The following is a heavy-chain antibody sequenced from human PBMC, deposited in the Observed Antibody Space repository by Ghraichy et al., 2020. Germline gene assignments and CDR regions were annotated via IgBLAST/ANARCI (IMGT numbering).Heavy chain of an antibody. CDR2: ISGSGDST. CDR1: GFTFSSYA. J-gene: IGHJ5*02. D-gene: IGHD3-10*01. Sequence: LTCAASGFTFSSYAMAWVRQTPGKGLEWVSVISGSGDSTYYADSVKGRFTIARDNSKNTLYLQVNSLRAEDTALYYCAKDERGYYESGNYGWFDPWGQGTLVTVSS. CDR3: AKDERGYYESGNYGWFDP. V-gene: IGHV3-23*01.